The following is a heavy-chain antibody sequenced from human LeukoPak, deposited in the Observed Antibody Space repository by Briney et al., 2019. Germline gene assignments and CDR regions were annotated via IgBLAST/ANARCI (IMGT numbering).Heavy chain of an antibody. D-gene: IGHD3-3*01. J-gene: IGHJ4*02. Sequence: MSGGSLRLSCAASGFSFSNAWMNWVRQAPGKGLEWVGRIRTKTDGGTTDYAAPVKGRFTISRDDSKNTLYLQMNSLKTEDTAVYYCTTAGNFAVAFRGYWGQGTLVTVSS. CDR2: IRTKTDGGTT. CDR3: TTAGNFAVAFRGY. CDR1: GFSFSNAW. V-gene: IGHV3-15*07.